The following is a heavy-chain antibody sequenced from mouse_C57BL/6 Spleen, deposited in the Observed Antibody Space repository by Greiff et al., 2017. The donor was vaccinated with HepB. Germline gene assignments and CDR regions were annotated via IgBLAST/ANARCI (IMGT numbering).Heavy chain of an antibody. Sequence: VQLQQPGAELVKPGASVKMSCKASGYTFTSYWITWVKQRPGQGLEWIGDIYPGSGSTNYHEKFKSKATLTVDTSSSTAYMQLSSLTSEDSAVYYCARSGDYYGGSYGAGWYFDVWGTGTTVTVSS. CDR2: IYPGSGST. J-gene: IGHJ1*03. D-gene: IGHD1-1*01. CDR3: ARSGDYYGGSYGAGWYFDV. CDR1: GYTFTSYW. V-gene: IGHV1-55*01.